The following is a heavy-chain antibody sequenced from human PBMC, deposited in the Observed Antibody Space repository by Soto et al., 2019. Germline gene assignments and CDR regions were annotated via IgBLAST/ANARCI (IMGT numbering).Heavy chain of an antibody. V-gene: IGHV1-18*01. CDR1: GYTFTSYG. CDR3: ARTFGVVIRGHYYYGMDV. Sequence: QVQLVQSGAEVKKPGASVKVSCKASGYTFTSYGISWVRQAPGQGLEWMGWISAYNGNTNYAQKLQGRVTMTTDTSTSTANMGLRSLRSDDTAVYYCARTFGVVIRGHYYYGMDVWGQGTTLTVSS. J-gene: IGHJ6*02. CDR2: ISAYNGNT. D-gene: IGHD3-3*01.